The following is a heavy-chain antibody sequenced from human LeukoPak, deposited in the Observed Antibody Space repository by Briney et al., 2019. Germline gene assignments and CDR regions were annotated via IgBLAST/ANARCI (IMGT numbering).Heavy chain of an antibody. Sequence: ASVKVSCKASGYTFNGNDLNWVRQATGQWLEWMGWMNPNSGNTGYAQKFQGRVTMTRDTSINTAYMELSSLTSEDTAVYYCARVEFNGGYSHVYWGQGTLVTVSS. CDR2: MNPNSGNT. CDR3: ARVEFNGGYSHVY. V-gene: IGHV1-8*01. D-gene: IGHD5-12*01. CDR1: GYTFNGND. J-gene: IGHJ4*02.